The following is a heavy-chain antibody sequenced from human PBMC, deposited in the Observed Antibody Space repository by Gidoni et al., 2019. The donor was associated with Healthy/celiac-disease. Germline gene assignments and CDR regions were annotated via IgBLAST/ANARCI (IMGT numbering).Heavy chain of an antibody. CDR2: IWYDGSNK. J-gene: IGHJ4*02. CDR3: AREGGSSWHYFDY. Sequence: QVQLVESGGGVVQPGRSLRLSCAASGFTFSSYGMHWVRQAPGKGLEWVAVIWYDGSNKYYADSVKGRFTISRDNSKNTLYLQMNSLRAEDTAVYYCAREGGSSWHYFDYWGQGTLVTVSS. V-gene: IGHV3-33*01. D-gene: IGHD6-13*01. CDR1: GFTFSSYG.